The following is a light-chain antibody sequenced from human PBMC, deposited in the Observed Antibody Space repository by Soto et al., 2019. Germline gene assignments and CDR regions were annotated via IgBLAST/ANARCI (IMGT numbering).Light chain of an antibody. J-gene: IGLJ1*01. CDR3: AVWDEALIDV. V-gene: IGLV1-44*01. Sequence: QSVLTQPPSASGTPGQTVTIPCSGSSSNIGSNTVSWYQQLPGAAPTLLIYNDNERPSRVPDRFSGSKSGSSGSLAISGLQTEYDAAYYCAVWDEALIDVFGPGTELTVL. CDR2: NDN. CDR1: SSNIGSNT.